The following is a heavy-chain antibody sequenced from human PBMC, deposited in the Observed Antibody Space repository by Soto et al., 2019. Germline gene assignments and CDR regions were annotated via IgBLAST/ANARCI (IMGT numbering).Heavy chain of an antibody. D-gene: IGHD1-26*01. CDR2: IFWNDER. CDR1: GFSLSKARMG. V-gene: IGHV2-26*01. CDR3: AGALREGLAIYYFDA. J-gene: IGHJ4*02. Sequence: QVTLKESGPVLVKPTETLTLTCTVSGFSLSKARMGVSWIRQPPGKALEWLAHIFWNDERSYNTSLKSRLTNSRDTSKSQVALTTTNVDPVDTGTDFCAGALREGLAIYYFDAWGQGTLVTVSS.